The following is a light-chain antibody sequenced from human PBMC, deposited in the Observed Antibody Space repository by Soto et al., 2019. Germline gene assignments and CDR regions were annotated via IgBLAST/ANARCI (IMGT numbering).Light chain of an antibody. CDR1: SSDIGRYNY. CDR2: EVT. V-gene: IGLV2-14*01. J-gene: IGLJ1*01. Sequence: QSALTQPASVSGSPGQSITISCTGSSSDIGRYNYISWYQQHPGKAPKLLIYEVTNRPSGVSNRFSGSKSGNTASLTISGLQAEDEATYYCSSYRNGNSLDVFGTGTKVTVL. CDR3: SSYRNGNSLDV.